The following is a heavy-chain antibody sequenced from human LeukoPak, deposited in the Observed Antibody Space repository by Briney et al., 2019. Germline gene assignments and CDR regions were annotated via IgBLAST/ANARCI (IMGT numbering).Heavy chain of an antibody. V-gene: IGHV3-21*01. CDR1: GFTFSSYS. J-gene: IGHJ6*03. CDR3: AREVAPYVSGAGTTHDLYYYYYMDV. CDR2: ISSSSSYI. D-gene: IGHD1-1*01. Sequence: PGGSLRLSCAASGFTFSSYSMNWVRQAPGKGLEWVSSISSSSSYIYYADSVKGRFTISRDNAKNSLYLQMNSLRAEDTAVYYCAREVAPYVSGAGTTHDLYYYYYMDVWGKGTTVTVSS.